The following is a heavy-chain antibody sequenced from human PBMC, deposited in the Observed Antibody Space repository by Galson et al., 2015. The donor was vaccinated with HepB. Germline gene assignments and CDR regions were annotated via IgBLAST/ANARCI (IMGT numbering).Heavy chain of an antibody. J-gene: IGHJ4*02. V-gene: IGHV1-24*01. D-gene: IGHD3-22*01. Sequence: SVKVSCKVSGYTLTELSMHWVRQAPGKGLEWMGGFDPEDGETIYAQKFQGRVTMTEDTSTDTAYMELSSLRSEDTAVYYCATLVSGYYPAYFDYWGQGTLVTVSS. CDR1: GYTLTELS. CDR3: ATLVSGYYPAYFDY. CDR2: FDPEDGET.